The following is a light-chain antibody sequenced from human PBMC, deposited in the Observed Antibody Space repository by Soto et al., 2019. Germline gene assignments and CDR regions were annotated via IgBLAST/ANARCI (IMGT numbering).Light chain of an antibody. CDR1: SSNIGAGYD. Sequence: QSVLTQPPSGFGAPGQRGTISCTGSSSNIGAGYDVHWYQHLPGTAPKLLIYDNNDRPTGVPDRFSGSKSGTSASLAITGLQAEVEADYYCQSYDSSLSAWVFGGGTKVTVL. CDR3: QSYDSSLSAWV. J-gene: IGLJ3*02. V-gene: IGLV1-40*01. CDR2: DNN.